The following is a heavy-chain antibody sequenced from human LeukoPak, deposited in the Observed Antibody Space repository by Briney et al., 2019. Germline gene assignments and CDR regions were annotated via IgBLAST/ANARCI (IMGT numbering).Heavy chain of an antibody. Sequence: PSQTLSLTCAVSGGSISSGGYSWSWIRQPPGKGLEWIGYIYYSGSTYYNPSLKSRVTISVDTSKNQFSLKLSSVTAADTAVYYCARRRSPIAAAGFSVTAIPQRAPNFDYWGQGTLVTVSS. CDR3: ARRRSPIAAAGFSVTAIPQRAPNFDY. CDR2: IYYSGST. V-gene: IGHV4-30-4*07. J-gene: IGHJ4*02. D-gene: IGHD6-13*01. CDR1: GGSISSGGYS.